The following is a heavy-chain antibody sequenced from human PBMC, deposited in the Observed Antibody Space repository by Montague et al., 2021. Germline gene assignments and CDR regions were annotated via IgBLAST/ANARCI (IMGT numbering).Heavy chain of an antibody. Sequence: SETLSLTCTVSSGSIFHAHWCWVRQPPGKGLEWLGSMFYDSATSNNPSLKSRVPMSIATSTNQFSLTLSFVTAADTAVYYCAKQGYFVSVTSYKGLDPWGQGILVTVSS. CDR2: MFYDSAT. D-gene: IGHD3-10*01. J-gene: IGHJ5*02. CDR1: SGSIFHAH. V-gene: IGHV4-59*08. CDR3: AKQGYFVSVTSYKGLDP.